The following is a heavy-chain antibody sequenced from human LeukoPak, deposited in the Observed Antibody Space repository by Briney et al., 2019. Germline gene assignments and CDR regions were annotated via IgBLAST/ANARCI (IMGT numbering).Heavy chain of an antibody. V-gene: IGHV6-1*01. CDR2: TYYRSKWYN. D-gene: IGHD6-6*01. CDR3: ARERVAARPQTRYHYGMDV. CDR1: GDSVSSNSAA. Sequence: SQTLSLTCAISGDSVSSNSAAWNWIRQSPSRGLEWLGRTYYRSKWYNDYAVSVKSRITINPDTSKNQFSLQLNSVTPEDTAVYYCARERVAARPQTRYHYGMDVWGQGTTVTVSS. J-gene: IGHJ6*02.